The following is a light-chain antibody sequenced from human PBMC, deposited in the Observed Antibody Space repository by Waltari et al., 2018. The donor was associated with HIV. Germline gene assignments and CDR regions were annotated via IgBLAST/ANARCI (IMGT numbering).Light chain of an antibody. J-gene: IGLJ3*02. CDR3: GTWDNSLSVWV. CDR1: SSHIGKNY. Sequence: QSVLTQPPSVSAAPGQKVTIPCSGSSSHIGKNYVSWYQQLPGTAPKLLIYENNKRPSGIPDRFSGSKSGTSATLGITGLQTGDEADYYCGTWDNSLSVWVFGGGTKLTVL. CDR2: ENN. V-gene: IGLV1-51*02.